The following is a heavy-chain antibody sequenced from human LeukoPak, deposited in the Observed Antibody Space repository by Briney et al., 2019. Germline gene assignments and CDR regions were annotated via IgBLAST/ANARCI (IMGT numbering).Heavy chain of an antibody. Sequence: SETLPLTCTVSGGSITNCCWGWIRQPAGRGLDRIGRISSTGNTAYSPSLQSRVTMSVDTSNNQFSLKLNSVTAADTAVYYCARVPPSYSDSSKIYYYYYVDVWGKGTPVTVSS. V-gene: IGHV4-4*07. CDR1: GGSITNCC. CDR2: ISSTGNT. D-gene: IGHD1-26*01. CDR3: ARVPPSYSDSSKIYYYYYVDV. J-gene: IGHJ6*03.